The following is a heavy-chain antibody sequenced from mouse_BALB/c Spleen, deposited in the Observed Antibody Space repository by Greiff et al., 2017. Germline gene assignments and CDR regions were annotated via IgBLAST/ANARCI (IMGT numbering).Heavy chain of an antibody. V-gene: IGHV1S137*01. CDR2: ISTYYGDA. CDR3: ASCDGSSYYFDY. CDR1: GFTFTDYD. Sequence: QVQLQQSGAELVRPGVSVKISCKGSGFTFTDYDMHWVKQSHAKGLEWIGVISTYYGDASYNQKFKGKATVTVDKSSSTAYMELARLTSEDSAIYYCASCDGSSYYFDYWGEGTTVTVSS. D-gene: IGHD1-1*01. J-gene: IGHJ2*01.